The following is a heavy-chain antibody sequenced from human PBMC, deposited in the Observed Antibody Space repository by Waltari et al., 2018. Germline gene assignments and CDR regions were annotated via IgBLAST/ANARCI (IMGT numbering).Heavy chain of an antibody. V-gene: IGHV4-34*01. D-gene: IGHD6-13*01. CDR2: INHIGST. Sequence: QVQLQQWGAGLLKPSETLSLTCAVYGGSFSGYYWSWIRQPPGNGLEWIGEINHIGSTNYNPSLKSRVTISVDTSKNQFSLKLSSVTAADTAVYYCARGVAAAGPDFDYWGQGTLVTVSS. CDR3: ARGVAAAGPDFDY. J-gene: IGHJ4*02. CDR1: GGSFSGYY.